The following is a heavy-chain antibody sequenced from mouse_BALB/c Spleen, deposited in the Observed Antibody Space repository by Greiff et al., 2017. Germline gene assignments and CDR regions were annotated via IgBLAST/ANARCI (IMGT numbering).Heavy chain of an antibody. V-gene: IGHV5-12-2*01. D-gene: IGHD1-2*01. CDR1: GFTFSSYT. CDR3: ARSSLLRPHYYAMDY. J-gene: IGHJ4*01. Sequence: EVNLVESGGGLVQPGGSLKLSCAASGFTFSSYTMSWVRQTPEKRLEWVAYISNGGGSTYYPDTVKGRFTISRDNAKNTLYLQMSSLKSEDTAMYYCARSSLLRPHYYAMDYWGQGTSVTVSS. CDR2: ISNGGGST.